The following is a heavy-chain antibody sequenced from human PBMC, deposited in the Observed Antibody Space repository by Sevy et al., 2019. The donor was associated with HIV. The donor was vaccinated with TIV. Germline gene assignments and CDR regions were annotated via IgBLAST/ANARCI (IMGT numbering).Heavy chain of an antibody. V-gene: IGHV6-1*01. CDR2: TYYRSKWYN. D-gene: IGHD6-19*01. Sequence: KQSQTLSLTCAVSGDSVSNNGVAWNWIRQSPSRGLEWLGRTYYRSKWYNNYAVSVTGRININGDISKNQFSLQLNSVTPEDTAVYYCARSSSVWDGANNFGFDPWGQGILVTVSS. J-gene: IGHJ5*02. CDR1: GDSVSNNGVA. CDR3: ARSSSVWDGANNFGFDP.